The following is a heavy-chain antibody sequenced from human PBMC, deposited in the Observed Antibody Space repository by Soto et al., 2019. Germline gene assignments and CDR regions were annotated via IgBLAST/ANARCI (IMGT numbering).Heavy chain of an antibody. CDR1: GGTFSSYA. CDR2: IIPIFGTA. Sequence: ASVKVSCKASGGTFSSYAISWVRQAPGQGLEWMGGIIPIFGTANYAQKFQGRVTITADESTSTAYMELSSLRSEDTAVYYCARAGMVEAQPVFGVVTTHGYFDYWGQGTLVTVSS. V-gene: IGHV1-69*13. CDR3: ARAGMVEAQPVFGVVTTHGYFDY. J-gene: IGHJ4*02. D-gene: IGHD3-3*01.